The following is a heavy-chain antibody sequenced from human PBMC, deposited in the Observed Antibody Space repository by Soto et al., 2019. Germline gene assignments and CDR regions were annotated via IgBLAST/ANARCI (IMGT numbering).Heavy chain of an antibody. Sequence: QVQLVQSGAEVKKPGASVKVSCKTSGYTFTNYTINWVRQATGQGREWMGWMNPKSGNTGYAQKFQGRVTMTRNTSITTAYMELSSLRSGDTAVYYCASAEQYSTSSPFDYWGQGNMVTVSS. V-gene: IGHV1-8*01. J-gene: IGHJ4*02. CDR3: ASAEQYSTSSPFDY. D-gene: IGHD6-6*01. CDR2: MNPKSGNT. CDR1: GYTFTNYT.